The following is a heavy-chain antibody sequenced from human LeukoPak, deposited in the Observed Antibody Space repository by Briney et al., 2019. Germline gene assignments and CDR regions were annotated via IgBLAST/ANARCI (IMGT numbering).Heavy chain of an antibody. CDR3: ARDPYSSVWGVFDM. CDR1: GFTFSTFS. D-gene: IGHD6-25*01. J-gene: IGHJ3*02. Sequence: GGSLRLSCAASGFTFSTFSMTWVRQAPGKGLEWVSSISSSSSYLYYADSVKGRFTISRDNAKNSLYLQINSLRAEDTAVYYCARDPYSSVWGVFDMWGQGTMVTVSS. CDR2: ISSSSSYL. V-gene: IGHV3-21*01.